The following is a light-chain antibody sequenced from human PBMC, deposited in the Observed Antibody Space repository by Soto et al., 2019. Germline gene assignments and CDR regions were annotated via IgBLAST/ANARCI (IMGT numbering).Light chain of an antibody. CDR2: QDT. Sequence: SYDLTQPPSVSVSPGQTASITCSGDKLGDKYACWYQQKPGQSPVLVIYQDTKRPSGIPERFSGSNSGNTATLTISGTQAMDEADYYCQAWDGSTVLFGGGTKLTVL. J-gene: IGLJ2*01. CDR1: KLGDKY. V-gene: IGLV3-1*01. CDR3: QAWDGSTVL.